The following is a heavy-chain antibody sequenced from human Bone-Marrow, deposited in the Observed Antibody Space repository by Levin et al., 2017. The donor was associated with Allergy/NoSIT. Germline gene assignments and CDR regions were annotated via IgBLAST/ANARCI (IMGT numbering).Heavy chain of an antibody. CDR2: VSWNSGSR. CDR3: ARDKRAATPYYLDD. J-gene: IGHJ4*02. CDR1: GFTFDDYA. D-gene: IGHD2-15*01. Sequence: GGSLRLSCAASGFTFDDYAMHWVRQAPGKGLEWVSGVSWNSGSRGYADSVKGRFTISRDNAKNSLYLQMNSLRPEDTALYYCARDKRAATPYYLDDWGQGTLVTVSS. V-gene: IGHV3-9*01.